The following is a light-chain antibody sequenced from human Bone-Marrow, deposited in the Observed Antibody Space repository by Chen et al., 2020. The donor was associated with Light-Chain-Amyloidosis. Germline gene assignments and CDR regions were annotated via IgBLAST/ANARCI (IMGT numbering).Light chain of an antibody. V-gene: IGLV3-21*02. CDR3: QVWDRSGDRPV. Sequence: SYVLTQPSSVSVAPGQTATIACGGNNIGSTSVHWYQQTPGQAPLLVVYDDSDRPSGIPERLSGSNSGNTATLTISRVDAGDEADYYCQVWDRSGDRPVFGGGTKLTVL. J-gene: IGLJ3*02. CDR2: DDS. CDR1: NIGSTS.